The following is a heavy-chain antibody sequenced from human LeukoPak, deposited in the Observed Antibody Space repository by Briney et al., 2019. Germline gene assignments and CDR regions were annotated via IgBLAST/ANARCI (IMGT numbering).Heavy chain of an antibody. CDR2: INWNGGST. D-gene: IGHD2-15*01. CDR1: GFTFDDYG. V-gene: IGHV3-20*01. J-gene: IGHJ5*02. CDR3: ARVPLSASGGSFDP. Sequence: GGSLRLSCAASGFTFDDYGMSWVRQAPGKGLEWVSGINWNGGSTGYADSVKGRFTISRDNAKNSLYLQMNSLRAEDTALYHGARVPLSASGGSFDPWGQGTLVTVSP.